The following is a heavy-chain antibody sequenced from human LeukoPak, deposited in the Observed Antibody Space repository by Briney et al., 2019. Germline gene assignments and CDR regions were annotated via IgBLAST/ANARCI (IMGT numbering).Heavy chain of an antibody. CDR3: AKGGYFYWLFPDY. Sequence: GRSLRLSCAASGFTFSSYGMHWVRQAPGKGLEWVAVISYDGSNKYYADSVKGRFTISRDNSKNTLYLQMNSLRAEDTAVYYCAKGGYFYWLFPDYWGQGTLVTVSS. CDR2: ISYDGSNK. D-gene: IGHD3-9*01. J-gene: IGHJ4*02. V-gene: IGHV3-30*18. CDR1: GFTFSSYG.